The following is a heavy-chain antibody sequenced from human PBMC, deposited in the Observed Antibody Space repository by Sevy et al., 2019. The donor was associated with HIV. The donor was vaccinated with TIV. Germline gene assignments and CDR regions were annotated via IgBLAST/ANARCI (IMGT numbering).Heavy chain of an antibody. D-gene: IGHD3-22*01. J-gene: IGHJ4*02. CDR1: GFTFTEFV. CDR2: INSGGGRT. CDR3: AKDVVGGYYDSSGYSDH. V-gene: IGHV3-23*01. Sequence: GGSLRLSCAASGFTFTEFVMSWVRQAPGKGLEWVSTINSGGGRTYYADSVKGRFTISRDNSQNILDLQMNSLRAEDTAVYYCAKDVVGGYYDSSGYSDHWGQGTLVTVSS.